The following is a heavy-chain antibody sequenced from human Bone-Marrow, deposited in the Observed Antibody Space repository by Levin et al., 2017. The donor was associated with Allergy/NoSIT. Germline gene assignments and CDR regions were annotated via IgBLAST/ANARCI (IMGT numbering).Heavy chain of an antibody. CDR1: GYTFTSYQ. CDR3: ARGSLGLLTHFDF. Sequence: GESLKISCKAAGYTFTSYQIGWVRQAPGQGLEWLGFISTYTGDTKYAQKVQGRVTLTTDTSTSTAYMELRSLRSDDTAVYFCARGSLGLLTHFDFWGQGTLVTVSS. J-gene: IGHJ4*02. D-gene: IGHD3-16*01. V-gene: IGHV1-18*01. CDR2: ISTYTGDT.